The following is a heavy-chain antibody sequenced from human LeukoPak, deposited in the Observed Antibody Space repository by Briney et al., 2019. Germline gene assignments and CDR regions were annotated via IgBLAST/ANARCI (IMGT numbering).Heavy chain of an antibody. D-gene: IGHD3-16*01. V-gene: IGHV3-33*01. J-gene: IGHJ6*02. Sequence: GGSLRLSCAASGFTFSSYGMHWVRQAPGKGLEWVAVIRYDGSNKYYADSVKGRFTISRDNSKNTLYLQMNSLRAEDTAVYYCARVEGLESGYYYYYGMDVWGQGTTVTVSS. CDR1: GFTFSSYG. CDR2: IRYDGSNK. CDR3: ARVEGLESGYYYYYGMDV.